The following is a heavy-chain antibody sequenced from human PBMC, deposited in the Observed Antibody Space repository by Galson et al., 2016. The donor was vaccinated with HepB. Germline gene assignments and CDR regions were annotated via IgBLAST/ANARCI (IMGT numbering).Heavy chain of an antibody. CDR2: IYWDDDK. CDR1: GFSLSTNGVG. D-gene: IGHD2-8*01. Sequence: PALVKPTQTLTLTCTLSGFSLSTNGVGVAWIRQPPGKALEWLALIYWDDDKRDSPALKSRLTITKDTSRNQVVLTMTYTDPVDTATYYCPYRQPQMHTNGVAYTYWGQGTLVTVSS. J-gene: IGHJ4*02. V-gene: IGHV2-5*02. CDR3: PYRQPQMHTNGVAYTY.